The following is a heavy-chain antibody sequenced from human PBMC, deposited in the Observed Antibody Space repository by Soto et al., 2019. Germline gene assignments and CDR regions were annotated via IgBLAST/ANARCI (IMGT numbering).Heavy chain of an antibody. J-gene: IGHJ3*02. V-gene: IGHV4-34*01. Sequence: QVQLQQWGAGLLKPSETLSLTCAAYGGSFSDHYWSWIRQPPGKGLEWIGEINHIGSTNYNPSLKSRVTISVDTSKNQVSLKLSSVTAADTAVYYCARGEFGVRYCGGTSSDCTFDIWGHGTMVTVSS. D-gene: IGHD2-2*01. CDR2: INHIGST. CDR1: GGSFSDHY. CDR3: ARGEFGVRYCGGTSSDCTFDI.